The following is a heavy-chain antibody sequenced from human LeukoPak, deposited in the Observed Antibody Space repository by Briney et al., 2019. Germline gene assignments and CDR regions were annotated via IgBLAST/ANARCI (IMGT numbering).Heavy chain of an antibody. V-gene: IGHV1-46*01. J-gene: IGHJ5*02. D-gene: IGHD5-24*01. CDR3: ARDNSVRDEAWWFNP. CDR2: ISPSGGST. Sequence: RGESLKISCTGSGYTFTSYWIGWVRQASGQGPEWMGVISPSGGSTTYAQKFQGGVTLTRDMSTSTDYLELSSLRSEDTAVYYCARDNSVRDEAWWFNPWGQGTLVTVSS. CDR1: GYTFTSYW.